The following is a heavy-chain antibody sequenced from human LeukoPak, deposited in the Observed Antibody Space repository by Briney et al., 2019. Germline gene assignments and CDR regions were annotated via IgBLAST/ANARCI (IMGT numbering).Heavy chain of an antibody. J-gene: IGHJ4*02. CDR3: AKHGQYYYGSGSYYYFDY. Sequence: GGSLRLSCAASGFTFSSYGMHWVRQAPGKGLEWVSAISGSGGSTYYADSVKGRFTISRDNSKNTLYLQMNSLRAEDTAVYYCAKHGQYYYGSGSYYYFDYWGQGTLVTVSS. CDR2: ISGSGGST. D-gene: IGHD3-10*01. V-gene: IGHV3-23*01. CDR1: GFTFSSYG.